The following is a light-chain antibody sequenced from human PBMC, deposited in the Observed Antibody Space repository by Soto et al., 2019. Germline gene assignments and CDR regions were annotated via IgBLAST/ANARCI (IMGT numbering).Light chain of an antibody. CDR3: AAWDDTVRSDV. V-gene: IGLV1-47*01. CDR2: RDN. J-gene: IGLJ1*01. Sequence: QSVLTQPPSVSGTPGQRVTISCSGGISNIATNYVHWFQQLPGTAPKVLSNRDNQRPSGVPDRFSGYKSGTSASLAISGLRSEDEAEYYCAAWDDTVRSDVFGTGTKLTVL. CDR1: ISNIATNY.